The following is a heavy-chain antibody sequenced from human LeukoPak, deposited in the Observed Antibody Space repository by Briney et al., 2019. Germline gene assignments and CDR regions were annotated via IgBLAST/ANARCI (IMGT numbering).Heavy chain of an antibody. CDR3: AKDMRGGELLHGMDV. CDR1: GFTFSSYG. J-gene: IGHJ6*02. Sequence: GGSLRLSCAASGFTFSSYGMHWVRQAPGKGLEWVAVISYDGSNKYYADSVKGRFTISRDNSKNTLYLQMNSLRAEDTAVYYCAKDMRGGELLHGMDVWGQGTTVIVSS. V-gene: IGHV3-30*18. CDR2: ISYDGSNK. D-gene: IGHD3-10*01.